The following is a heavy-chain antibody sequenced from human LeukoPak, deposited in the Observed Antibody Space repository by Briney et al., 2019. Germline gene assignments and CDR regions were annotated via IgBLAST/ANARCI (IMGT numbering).Heavy chain of an antibody. CDR3: ARVLGSSWYYYYYYMDV. D-gene: IGHD6-13*01. V-gene: IGHV1-8*01. CDR2: MNPNSGNT. J-gene: IGHJ6*03. CDR1: GYTFTSYD. Sequence: ASVKVSCKAYGYTFTSYDINCVRQGTGQGLEWMGWMNPNSGNTGYAQKFQGRVTMTRNTSISTAYMELSSLRSEDTAVYYCARVLGSSWYYYYYYMDVWGKGTTVTISS.